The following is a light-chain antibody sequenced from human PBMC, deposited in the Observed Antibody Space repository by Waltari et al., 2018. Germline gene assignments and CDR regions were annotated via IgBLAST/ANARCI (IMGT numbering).Light chain of an antibody. V-gene: IGKV4-1*01. CDR3: QQYYITPLS. J-gene: IGKJ4*01. CDR2: WAS. CDR1: QRVLYSSDNRNN. Sequence: DIVMTQSPDSLAVSLGERATINCKSSQRVLYSSDNRNNLAWYQKNPGQTPNMLIYWASTRESGVPDRFSGSGSGTDFTLTISSLQAEDVAVYYCQQYYITPLSFGGGTKVEIK.